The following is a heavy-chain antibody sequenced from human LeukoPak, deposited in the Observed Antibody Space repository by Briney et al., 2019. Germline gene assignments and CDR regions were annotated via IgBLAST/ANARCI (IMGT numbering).Heavy chain of an antibody. D-gene: IGHD2-15*01. CDR1: GFTFSTYT. Sequence: PGGSLRLSCAASGFTFSTYTMNWVRQAPGKGLEWVSYMRGSGNYIHYADSVKGRFTISRDNAKNSLYLQMNSLRADDTALYYCARDSGSGGSCDYWGQGTLVTVSS. CDR2: MRGSGNYI. V-gene: IGHV3-21*05. CDR3: ARDSGSGGSCDY. J-gene: IGHJ4*02.